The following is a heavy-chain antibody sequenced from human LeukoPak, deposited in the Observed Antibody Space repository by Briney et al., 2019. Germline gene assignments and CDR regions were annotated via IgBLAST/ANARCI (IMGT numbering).Heavy chain of an antibody. CDR2: IYHSGST. J-gene: IGHJ5*02. Sequence: PSQTLSLTCTVSGDSISSGGYYWSWIRQPPGKGLEWIGYIYHSGSTYYNPSLKSRVTISVDRSKNQFSLKLSSVTAADTAVYYCAMMSGYSSSWYVGDWFDPWGQGTLVTVSS. CDR1: GDSISSGGYY. CDR3: AMMSGYSSSWYVGDWFDP. V-gene: IGHV4-30-2*01. D-gene: IGHD6-13*01.